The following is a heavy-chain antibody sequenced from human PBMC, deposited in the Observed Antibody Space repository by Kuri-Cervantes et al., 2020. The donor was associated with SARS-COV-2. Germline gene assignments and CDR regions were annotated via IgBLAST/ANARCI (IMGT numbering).Heavy chain of an antibody. CDR3: ARDPWSADISGWKRPFDY. J-gene: IGHJ4*02. Sequence: GESLKISCEGSGIIFSDYAMAWVRQAPGKGLEWVAIISFDGRNTKFADYVKGRFSISRDNSKNVVYLLMNSLRIEDTAEYFCARDPWSADISGWKRPFDYCGQGTLVTVSS. D-gene: IGHD6-19*01. V-gene: IGHV3-30*14. CDR1: GIIFSDYA. CDR2: ISFDGRNT.